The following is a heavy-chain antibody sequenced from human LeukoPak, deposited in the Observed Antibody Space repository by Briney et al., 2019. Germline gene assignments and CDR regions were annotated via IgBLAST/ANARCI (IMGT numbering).Heavy chain of an antibody. J-gene: IGHJ6*03. CDR2: IYYSGST. V-gene: IGHV4-59*01. CDR1: GGSISSYY. Sequence: PSETLSLTCTVSGGSISSYYWSWIRQPPGKGLEWIGYIYYSGSTNYNPSLKSRVTISVDTSKNQFSLKLSSVTAADTAVYYCARSERPDYYYYMDVWGKGTTVTVSS. CDR3: ARSERPDYYYYMDV.